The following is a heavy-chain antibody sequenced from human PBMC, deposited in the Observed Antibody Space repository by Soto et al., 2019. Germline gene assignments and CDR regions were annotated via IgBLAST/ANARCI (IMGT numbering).Heavy chain of an antibody. CDR3: PRDKTSYGIDV. J-gene: IGHJ6*01. CDR2: MNPNSGNT. Sequence: QVQLVQSGAEVKKPGASVNVSCKASGYTFTSYDINWVRQATGQGLEWMGWMNPNSGNTGYAQKLQGRVTMTRNTSISTAYMDLSSLSSAPTAVSYSPRDKTSYGIDVCGQWTTVTVSS. CDR1: GYTFTSYD. V-gene: IGHV1-8*01.